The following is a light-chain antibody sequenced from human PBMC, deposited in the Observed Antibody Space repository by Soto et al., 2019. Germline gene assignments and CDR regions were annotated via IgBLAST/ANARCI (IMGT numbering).Light chain of an antibody. Sequence: QSVLTQPASVSGSPGQSITISCTGTSSDVGGYNHVSWYQHSPGKAPKLILFAVSDRPSGVSHRFSGSKSGNTASLTISGLQDEDEAHYYCCSYTSLSTVVFGGGTKVTVL. V-gene: IGLV2-14*01. CDR1: SSDVGGYNH. J-gene: IGLJ2*01. CDR3: CSYTSLSTVV. CDR2: AVS.